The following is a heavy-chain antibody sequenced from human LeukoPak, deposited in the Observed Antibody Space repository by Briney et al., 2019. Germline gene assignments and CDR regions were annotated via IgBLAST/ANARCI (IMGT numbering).Heavy chain of an antibody. V-gene: IGHV1-18*01. CDR1: GYTFTIVG. J-gene: IGHJ2*01. D-gene: IGHD1-26*01. CDR3: ARGGRSQNYWYFDL. Sequence: GASVKVSCKASGYTFTIVGISWVRQAPGQGLEWMGWISAYNGNTNYAQKLQGRVTMTTDTSTSTAYMELRSLRSDDTAVYYCARGGRSQNYWYFDLWGRGTLVTVSS. CDR2: ISAYNGNT.